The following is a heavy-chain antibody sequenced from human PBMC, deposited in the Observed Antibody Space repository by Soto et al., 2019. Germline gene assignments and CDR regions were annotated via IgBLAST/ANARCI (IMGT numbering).Heavy chain of an antibody. V-gene: IGHV1-18*01. J-gene: IGHJ6*02. Sequence: QVQLVQSGAEVKKPGALVKVSCKASGYTFTSYGISWVRQAPGQGLEWMGWISAYNGNTNYAQNLQGRVTMTTDTSTSTAYMELRSLRSDDTAVYYCARDASLPYGDYAPYYYYGMDVWGQGTTVTVSS. D-gene: IGHD4-17*01. CDR1: GYTFTSYG. CDR3: ARDASLPYGDYAPYYYYGMDV. CDR2: ISAYNGNT.